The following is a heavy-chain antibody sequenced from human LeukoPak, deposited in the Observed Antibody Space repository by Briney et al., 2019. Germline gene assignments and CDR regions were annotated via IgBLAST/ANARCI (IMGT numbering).Heavy chain of an antibody. V-gene: IGHV1-8*01. CDR2: MNPNNGNT. CDR3: ARPTSRPSNYYYMDV. J-gene: IGHJ6*03. Sequence: ASVKVSCKASGYTFTSFDINWVRQATGQGHEWMGWMNPNNGNTGYAQKFQGRVTMTRDTAISTAYMELSSLTYEDTAVYYCARPTSRPSNYYYMDVWGKGTTVTVSS. CDR1: GYTFTSFD. D-gene: IGHD6-13*01.